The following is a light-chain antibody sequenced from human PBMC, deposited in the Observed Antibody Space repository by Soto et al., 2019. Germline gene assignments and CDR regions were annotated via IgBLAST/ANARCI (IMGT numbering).Light chain of an antibody. CDR3: SSFTGSTTYV. Sequence: QSALTQPASVSGSPGQSITISCTGTSSDVGAYNYVSWYQQHPGKAPKLMIYDVNYRPSGVSNRFAGSKSGNTASLTISGLQAEDEADYFCSSFTGSTTYVFGTGTKVTVL. CDR1: SSDVGAYNY. V-gene: IGLV2-14*01. J-gene: IGLJ1*01. CDR2: DVN.